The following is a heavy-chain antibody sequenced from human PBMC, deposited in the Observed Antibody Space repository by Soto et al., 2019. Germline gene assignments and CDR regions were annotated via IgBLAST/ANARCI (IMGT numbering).Heavy chain of an antibody. D-gene: IGHD2-15*01. V-gene: IGHV1-18*01. CDR2: ISGYNGNT. CDR3: ARDRGSIYWYYFFDY. CDR1: GYPFTSFG. J-gene: IGHJ4*02. Sequence: QVQLVQSGAEVRKPGASVKVSCKASGYPFTSFGISWVRQAPGQGLEWMGWISGYNGNTNYAPSLQGRVTMTTDTSPSTAYMELRSLRSDDTAVYYCARDRGSIYWYYFFDYWGQGTLVTVSS.